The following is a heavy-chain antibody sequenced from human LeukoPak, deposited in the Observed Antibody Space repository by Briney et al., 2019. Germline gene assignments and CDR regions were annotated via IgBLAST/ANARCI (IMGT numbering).Heavy chain of an antibody. CDR2: INGDGSST. V-gene: IGHV3-74*01. D-gene: IGHD2-2*01. Sequence: GGSLRLSCAASGFTFSSYWMHWVRQAPGKGLVWVARINGDGSSTSYADSVKGRFTIPRDHAKNTLYLQMNSLRAEDTAVYYCARGRYCSSTSCYWIDYWGQGTLVTVSS. CDR1: GFTFSSYW. J-gene: IGHJ4*02. CDR3: ARGRYCSSTSCYWIDY.